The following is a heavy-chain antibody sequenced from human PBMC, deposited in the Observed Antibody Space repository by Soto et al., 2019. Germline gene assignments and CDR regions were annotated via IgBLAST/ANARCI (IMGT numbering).Heavy chain of an antibody. D-gene: IGHD2-21*01. CDR3: ASENNRLRGGLDY. Sequence: QVQLVQSGAEVKKPGSSVKVSCKASGGTFRDSPISWVRQAPGAGLEWMGGIISFVGTANYAQKFQDRVTISADDSSNTVYLEVERLGSEDTAVYFCASENNRLRGGLDYWGQGTLVIVSS. CDR2: IISFVGTA. CDR1: GGTFRDSP. J-gene: IGHJ4*02. V-gene: IGHV1-69*12.